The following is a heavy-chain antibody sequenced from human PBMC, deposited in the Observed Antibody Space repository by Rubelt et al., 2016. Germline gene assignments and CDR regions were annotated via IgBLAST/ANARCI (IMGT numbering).Heavy chain of an antibody. D-gene: IGHD2-15*01. J-gene: IGHJ4*02. CDR2: TQPGDSLT. V-gene: IGHV5-51*01. CDR1: GYDFTDHW. Sequence: EEQLVQSGAEVKEPGESLKISCKQSGYDFTDHWIGWVRQMPGKDLEWMGITQPGDSLTKYSPSFRGQVTISADKSINSAYLQWSSLKASDTAIYYCARQRYCSGGSCYPDYWGQGTLVTVSS. CDR3: ARQRYCSGGSCYPDY.